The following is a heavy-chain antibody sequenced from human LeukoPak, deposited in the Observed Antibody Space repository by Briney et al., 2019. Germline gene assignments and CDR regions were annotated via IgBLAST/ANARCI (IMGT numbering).Heavy chain of an antibody. CDR3: VNLFSSNF. J-gene: IGHJ4*02. Sequence: PGGSLRLSCAASAFTLSSYAMSWVRQAPGKGLEWVAGISSSGGSTDYADSAKGRSTISRDNSMNTLYLHMNSLTVEDTAMYYCVNLFSSNFWGQGTQVTVSS. V-gene: IGHV3-23*01. CDR1: AFTLSSYA. CDR2: ISSSGGST. D-gene: IGHD2-2*01.